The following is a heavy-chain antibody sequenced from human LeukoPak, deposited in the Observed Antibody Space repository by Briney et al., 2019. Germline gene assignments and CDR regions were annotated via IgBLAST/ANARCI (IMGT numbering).Heavy chain of an antibody. J-gene: IGHJ3*02. CDR1: VGTFSSYA. D-gene: IGHD6-6*01. Sequence: SVKVSCKGSVGTFSSYAISWVRQAPGQGLEWMGGIIPIFGTANYAQKFQGRVTITTDESTSTAYMELSSLGSEDTAVYYCASRIAARPYDAFDIWGQGTMVTVSS. V-gene: IGHV1-69*05. CDR2: IIPIFGTA. CDR3: ASRIAARPYDAFDI.